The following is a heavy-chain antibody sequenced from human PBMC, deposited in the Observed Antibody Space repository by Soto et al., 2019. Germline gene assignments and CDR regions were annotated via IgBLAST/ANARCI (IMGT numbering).Heavy chain of an antibody. J-gene: IGHJ4*02. D-gene: IGHD4-4*01. CDR2: INPSGGST. CDR3: ATQGTTLFPFDY. V-gene: IGHV1-46*03. CDR1: GYTFTSYY. Sequence: QVQLVQSGAEVKKPGASVKVSCKASGYTFTSYYMLWVRQAPGQGLEWMGIINPSGGSTSYAQKFQGRVTMTRDTSTSTVYMELSSLRSEDTAVYYCATQGTTLFPFDYWGQGTLVTVSS.